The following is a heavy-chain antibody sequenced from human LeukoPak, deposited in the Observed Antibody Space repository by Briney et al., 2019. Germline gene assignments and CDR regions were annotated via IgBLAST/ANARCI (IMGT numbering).Heavy chain of an antibody. D-gene: IGHD3-10*01. Sequence: ASVKVSCKASGYTFTSYYMHWVRQAPGQGLEWMGIINPSGGSTSYAQKFQGRVTMTRDTSTSTVYMELSSLKLEDTAIYYCTRRVISSRSDYFDVWGQGTLVTVSS. CDR3: TRRVISSRSDYFDV. V-gene: IGHV1-46*01. CDR1: GYTFTSYY. J-gene: IGHJ4*02. CDR2: INPSGGST.